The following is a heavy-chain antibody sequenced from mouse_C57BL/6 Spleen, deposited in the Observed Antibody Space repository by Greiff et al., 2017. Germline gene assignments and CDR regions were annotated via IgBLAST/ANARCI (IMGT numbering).Heavy chain of an antibody. CDR2: INPSSGYT. Sequence: VQVVESGAELARPGASVKMSCKASGYTFTSYTMHWVKQRPGQGLEWIGYINPSSGYTKYNQKFKDKATLTADKSSSTAYMQLSSLTSEDSAVYYCARSRSYDYDEGGLDYWGQGTTLTVSS. J-gene: IGHJ2*01. CDR3: ARSRSYDYDEGGLDY. CDR1: GYTFTSYT. V-gene: IGHV1-4*01. D-gene: IGHD2-4*01.